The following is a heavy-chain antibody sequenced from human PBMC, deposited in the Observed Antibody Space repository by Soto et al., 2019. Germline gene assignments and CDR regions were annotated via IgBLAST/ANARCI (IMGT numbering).Heavy chain of an antibody. CDR3: ARGDYYDTSGPFSDAFDI. J-gene: IGHJ3*02. V-gene: IGHV3-11*06. CDR1: GFTFSAFY. CDR2: ISSSGTSA. Sequence: SLRLSCAASGFTFSAFYMSWIRQAPGKGLEYISYISSSGTSANYADSVKGRFTISRDNAKNSLYLQMNNLRAEDTGVYYCARGDYYDTSGPFSDAFDIWGQGTMVTVSS. D-gene: IGHD3-22*01.